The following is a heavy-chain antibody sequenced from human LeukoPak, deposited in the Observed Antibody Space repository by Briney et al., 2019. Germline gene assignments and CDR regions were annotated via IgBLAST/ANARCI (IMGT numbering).Heavy chain of an antibody. CDR3: ARSPRGVATIPKVYFDL. CDR2: INHSGST. V-gene: IGHV4-34*01. J-gene: IGHJ2*01. D-gene: IGHD5-12*01. Sequence: SETLSLTCAVYGGSFSGYYWSWIRQPPGKGPEWIGEINHSGSTNYNPSLKSRVTISVDTSKNQFSLKLSSVTAADTAVYYCARSPRGVATIPKVYFDLWGRGTLVTVSS. CDR1: GGSFSGYY.